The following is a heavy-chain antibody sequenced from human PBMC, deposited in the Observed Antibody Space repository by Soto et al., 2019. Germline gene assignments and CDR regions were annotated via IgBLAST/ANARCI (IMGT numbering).Heavy chain of an antibody. D-gene: IGHD6-19*01. V-gene: IGHV3-30*18. CDR3: AKVKSKYTSAWDFDY. J-gene: IGHJ4*02. Sequence: GGSLRLSCAASGFTFSTYDMHWVRQAPGKGLEWVAAISYDGSRKYYADSVNGRFTISRDNSENTLNVQMNSLRDEDTAVYYCAKVKSKYTSAWDFDYWGQGTLVTVSS. CDR2: ISYDGSRK. CDR1: GFTFSTYD.